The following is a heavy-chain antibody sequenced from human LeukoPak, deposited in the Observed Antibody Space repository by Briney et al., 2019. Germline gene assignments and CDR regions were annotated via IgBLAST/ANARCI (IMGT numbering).Heavy chain of an antibody. J-gene: IGHJ3*02. CDR2: ISYDGSNT. Sequence: PGRSLRLSCAASGFTFSSYAMHWVRQAPGKGLEWVTVISYDGSNTYYTDSVKGRFTISRDNSKNTLYLQMNSLRAEDTAVYYSARVRSGWYDAFDIWGQGTMVTVSS. CDR1: GFTFSSYA. D-gene: IGHD6-19*01. V-gene: IGHV3-30*04. CDR3: ARVRSGWYDAFDI.